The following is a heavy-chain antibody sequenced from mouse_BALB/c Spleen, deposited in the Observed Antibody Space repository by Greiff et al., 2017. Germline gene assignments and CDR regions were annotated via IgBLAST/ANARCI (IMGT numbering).Heavy chain of an antibody. CDR1: GFSLTSYG. V-gene: IGHV2-9*02. CDR3: ARVRRYYGNYIYAMDY. D-gene: IGHD2-1*01. Sequence: QVQLKESGPGLVAPSQSLSITCTVSGFSLTSYGVHWVRQPPGKGLEWLGVIWAGGSTNYNSALMSRLSISKDNSKSQVFLKMNSLQTDDTAMYCCARVRRYYGNYIYAMDYWGQGTSVTVSS. CDR2: IWAGGST. J-gene: IGHJ4*01.